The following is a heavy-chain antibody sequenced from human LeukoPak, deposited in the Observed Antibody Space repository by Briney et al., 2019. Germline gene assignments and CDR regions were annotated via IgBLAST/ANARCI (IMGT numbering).Heavy chain of an antibody. CDR1: GYTFTGYY. CDR2: INPNSGGT. V-gene: IGHV1-2*04. D-gene: IGHD1-26*01. Sequence: ASVKVSCKASGYTFTGYYMHWVRQAPGQGLEWMGWINPNSGGTNYAQKFQGWVTMTTDTSTSTAYMELRSLRSDDTAVYYCARDRRIVGATGLFDYWGQGTLVTVSS. J-gene: IGHJ4*02. CDR3: ARDRRIVGATGLFDY.